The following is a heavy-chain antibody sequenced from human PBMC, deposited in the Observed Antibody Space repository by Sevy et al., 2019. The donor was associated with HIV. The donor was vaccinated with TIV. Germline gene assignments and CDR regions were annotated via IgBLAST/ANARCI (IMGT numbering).Heavy chain of an antibody. CDR1: GFTFSYAW. D-gene: IGHD2-15*01. CDR2: IKSKTDGGTT. J-gene: IGHJ4*02. V-gene: IGHV3-15*01. Sequence: GGSLRLSCAASGFTFSYAWMSWVRQAPGKGLEWVGRIKSKTDGGTTDYAAPVKGRFTISRDDSKNTLYLQMNSLKTEDTAVYYCTIEGLYCTDDSCYSEGFDSWGQGTLVTVSS. CDR3: TIEGLYCTDDSCYSEGFDS.